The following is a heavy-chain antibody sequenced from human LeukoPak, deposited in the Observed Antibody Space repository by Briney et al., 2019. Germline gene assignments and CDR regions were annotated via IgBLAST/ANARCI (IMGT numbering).Heavy chain of an antibody. V-gene: IGHV1-46*01. D-gene: IGHD6-13*01. CDR3: ARDVSGYSSSWYYFDY. Sequence: ASVKVSCKASGYTFSSYYVHWVRQAPGQGLEWMGIINPSGGSTSYAQKFQGRVTMTRDTSTSTVYMELSSLRSEDTAVYYCARDVSGYSSSWYYFDYWGQGTLVTVSS. CDR2: INPSGGST. CDR1: GYTFSSYY. J-gene: IGHJ4*02.